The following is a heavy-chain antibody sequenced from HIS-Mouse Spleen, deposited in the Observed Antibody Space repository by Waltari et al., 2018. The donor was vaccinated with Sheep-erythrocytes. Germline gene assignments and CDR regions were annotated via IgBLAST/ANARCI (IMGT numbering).Heavy chain of an antibody. Sequence: QVQLQESGPGLVKPSETLSLTCTVSGGSISSYYWSWIRQPPGQGLEWIGYIYYSGSTNYNHSVKTRVTISVDTYKNQFSLKLSSVTAADTAVYYCARDPAPPYLDYWGQGTLVTVSS. CDR2: IYYSGST. J-gene: IGHJ4*02. CDR3: ARDPAPPYLDY. V-gene: IGHV4-59*01. CDR1: GGSISSYY.